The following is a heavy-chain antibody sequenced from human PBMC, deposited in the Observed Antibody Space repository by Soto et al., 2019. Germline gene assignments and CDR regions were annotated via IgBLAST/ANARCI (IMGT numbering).Heavy chain of an antibody. D-gene: IGHD6-19*01. CDR1: GGSFSGYY. Sequence: PSETLSLTCAVYGGSFSGYYWSWIRQPPGKGLEWIGEINHSGSTNYNPSLKSRVTISVDTSKNQFSLKLSSVTAADTAVYYCARPLATQTVAGLHFWGRGALVTVSS. CDR2: INHSGST. J-gene: IGHJ4*02. CDR3: ARPLATQTVAGLHF. V-gene: IGHV4-34*01.